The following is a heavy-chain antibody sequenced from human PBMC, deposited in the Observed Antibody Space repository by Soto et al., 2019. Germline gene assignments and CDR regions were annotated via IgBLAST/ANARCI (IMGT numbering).Heavy chain of an antibody. CDR3: ARSNLYCSGGSCYSEYNWFDP. V-gene: IGHV1-69*02. CDR2: IIPILGIA. Sequence: QVQLVQSGAEVKKPWSSVKVSCKASGGTFSSYTISWVRQAPGQGLEWMGRIIPILGIANYAQKFQGRVTITADKSPSTAYMELSSVRSEDTAVYYCARSNLYCSGGSCYSEYNWFDPWGQGTLVTVSS. J-gene: IGHJ5*02. D-gene: IGHD2-15*01. CDR1: GGTFSSYT.